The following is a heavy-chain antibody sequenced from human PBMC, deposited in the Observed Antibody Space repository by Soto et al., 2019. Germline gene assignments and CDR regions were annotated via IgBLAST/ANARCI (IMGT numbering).Heavy chain of an antibody. Sequence: PSEALSLTCAVSGGSISSGGYSWSWIRQTPGKGVERIGYIYHSGSTYYNPSLKSRVTISVDRSKNQFSLKLSSVTAADTAVYYCARGVKDIVLMVYAIGGYYFDYWGQGTLVTVSS. CDR3: ARGVKDIVLMVYAIGGYYFDY. CDR2: IYHSGST. V-gene: IGHV4-30-2*01. CDR1: GGSISSGGYS. J-gene: IGHJ4*02. D-gene: IGHD2-8*01.